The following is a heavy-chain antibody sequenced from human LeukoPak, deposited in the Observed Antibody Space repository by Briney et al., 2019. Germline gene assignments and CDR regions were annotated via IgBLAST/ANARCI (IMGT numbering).Heavy chain of an antibody. CDR1: GGSISSYY. V-gene: IGHV4-59*08. J-gene: IGHJ4*02. CDR2: IYYSGST. Sequence: ASETLSLTCTVSGGSISSYYWSWIRQPPGKGLEWIGYIYYSGSTNYNPSLKSRVTISVDTSKDQFSLKLSSVTAADTAVYYCARQEGYSYGYVFDYWGQGTLVTVSS. CDR3: ARQEGYSYGYVFDY. D-gene: IGHD5-18*01.